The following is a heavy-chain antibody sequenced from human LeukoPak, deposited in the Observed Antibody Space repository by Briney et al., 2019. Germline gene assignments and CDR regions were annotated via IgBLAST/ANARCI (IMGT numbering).Heavy chain of an antibody. V-gene: IGHV1-69*06. D-gene: IGHD3-9*01. CDR3: ASINYDILTGYRDY. CDR2: IIPIFGTA. CDR1: GGTFSSYA. J-gene: IGHJ4*02. Sequence: ASVKVSCKASGGTFSSYAIRWVRQAPGQGLEWMGGIIPIFGTANYAQKFQGRVTITADRSTSTAYMELSSLRSEDTAVYYCASINYDILTGYRDYWGQGTLVTVSS.